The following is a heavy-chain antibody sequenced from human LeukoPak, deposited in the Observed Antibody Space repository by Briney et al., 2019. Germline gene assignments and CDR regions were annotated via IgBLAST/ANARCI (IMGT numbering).Heavy chain of an antibody. D-gene: IGHD4-23*01. CDR3: ARGANYGGNSLY. J-gene: IGHJ4*02. CDR1: GYSISSGYY. CDR2: IYHSGST. V-gene: IGHV4-38-2*02. Sequence: SETLSLTCTVSGYSISSGYYWGWIRQPPGKGLEWIGSIYHSGSTYYNPSLKSRVTISVDTSKNQFSLKLSSVTAADTAVYHCARGANYGGNSLYWGQGTLVTVSS.